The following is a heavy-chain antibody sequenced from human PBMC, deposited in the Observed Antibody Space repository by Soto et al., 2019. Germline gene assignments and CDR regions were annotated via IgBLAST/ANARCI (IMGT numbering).Heavy chain of an antibody. D-gene: IGHD3-10*01. J-gene: IGHJ4*02. V-gene: IGHV4-61*01. CDR2: IFFTGSA. CDR3: ANTPHYYGSGILN. CDR1: GGSVSTGSYD. Sequence: ASETLSLTCTVSGGSVSTGSYDWSWIRQPPGKGLEWIGKIFFTGSAHYNPSLRNRVTMSVDTSKDQFSLTLTSVTAADTAVYHCANTPHYYGSGILNWGQGNLVTVSS.